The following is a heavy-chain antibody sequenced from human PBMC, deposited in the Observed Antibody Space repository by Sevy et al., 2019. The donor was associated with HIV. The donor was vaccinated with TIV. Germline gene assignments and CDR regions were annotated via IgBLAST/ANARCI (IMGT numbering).Heavy chain of an antibody. CDR2: LYSGGRI. CDR3: AREDIVLGEDNYYGMDV. CDR1: GFSVIINY. Sequence: GGSLRLSCAASGFSVIINYMSWFRQPPGKGREGAQVLYSGGRISYADSVQGRFTISRDNSKNTLYLQMNSLRAEDTAVYYCAREDIVLGEDNYYGMDVWGQGTTVTVSS. J-gene: IGHJ6*02. D-gene: IGHD3-16*01. V-gene: IGHV3-53*01.